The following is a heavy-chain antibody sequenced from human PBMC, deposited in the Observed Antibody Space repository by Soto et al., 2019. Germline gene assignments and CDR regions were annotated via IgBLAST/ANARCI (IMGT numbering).Heavy chain of an antibody. J-gene: IGHJ4*02. CDR2: ISAYNGNT. Sequence: QGQLVQSGVEVKKPGASVKVSCKASGYTFTDYGISWVRQAPGQGLEWMGWISAYNGNTNYAQNLQDRVTMTTDTSTSTAYMELRSLRXXXXXXXXCARDRSTHDYWGQGTLIAVSS. CDR3: ARDRSTHDY. D-gene: IGHD1-1*01. CDR1: GYTFTDYG. V-gene: IGHV1-18*01.